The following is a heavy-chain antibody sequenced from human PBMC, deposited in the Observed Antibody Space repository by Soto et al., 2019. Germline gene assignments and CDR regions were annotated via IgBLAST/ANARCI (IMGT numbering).Heavy chain of an antibody. Sequence: EVQLVESGGGLVQPGGSLRLSCAASGFTFSSYWMHWVRQAPGKGLVWVSRINSDGSSTSYADSVKGRFTISRDNAKNTLYLQMNSLSAEDTAVYYCARGPHFDDFWSGYYTGGDAFDIWGQGTMVTVSS. CDR3: ARGPHFDDFWSGYYTGGDAFDI. CDR1: GFTFSSYW. CDR2: INSDGSST. V-gene: IGHV3-74*01. J-gene: IGHJ3*02. D-gene: IGHD3-3*01.